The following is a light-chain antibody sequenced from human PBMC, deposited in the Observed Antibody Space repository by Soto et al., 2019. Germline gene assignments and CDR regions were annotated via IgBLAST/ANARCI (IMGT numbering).Light chain of an antibody. J-gene: IGKJ5*01. CDR2: KAS. CDR1: QSISSW. CDR3: QQYNSYPIS. Sequence: DIQMTQSPSTLSASVGDRVTITCRASQSISSWLAWYQQKPGKAPKLLIYKASSLESGVPSRFSGSGSGTEFTLTISSLPPDDFATDYCQQYNSYPISFGQGTRLEIK. V-gene: IGKV1-5*03.